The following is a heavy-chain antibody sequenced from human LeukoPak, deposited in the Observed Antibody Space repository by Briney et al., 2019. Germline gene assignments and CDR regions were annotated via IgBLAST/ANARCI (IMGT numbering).Heavy chain of an antibody. CDR1: GFTFSNYS. D-gene: IGHD2-21*01. CDR3: ARVWQDYSGVDY. J-gene: IGHJ4*02. Sequence: GGSVKLSCAASGFTFSNYSMSWVRQAPWKGLEWVSAISGSGTTTYYADSVKGRFAISRDNAKSSLYLQMNSLRDEDTAVYYCARVWQDYSGVDYWGQGTLVTVSS. CDR2: ISGSGTTT. V-gene: IGHV3-23*01.